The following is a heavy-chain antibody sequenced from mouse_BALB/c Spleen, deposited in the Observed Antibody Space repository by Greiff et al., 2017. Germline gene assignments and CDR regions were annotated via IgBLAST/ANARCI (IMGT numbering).Heavy chain of an antibody. CDR1: GFSLTSYG. D-gene: IGHD3-1*01. Sequence: QVQLQQSGPGLVQPSQSLSITCTVSGFSLTSYGVHWVRQSPGKGLEWLGVIWSGGSTDYNAAFISRLSISKDNSKSQVFFKMNSLQANDTATYYCAKRATGYSWFAYWGQGTLVTVSA. J-gene: IGHJ3*01. V-gene: IGHV2-2*02. CDR3: AKRATGYSWFAY. CDR2: IWSGGST.